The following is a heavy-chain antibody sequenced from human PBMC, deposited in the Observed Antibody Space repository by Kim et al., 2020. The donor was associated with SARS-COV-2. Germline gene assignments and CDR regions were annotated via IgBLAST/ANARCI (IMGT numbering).Heavy chain of an antibody. V-gene: IGHV7-4-1*02. CDR1: GYTFTSYA. CDR2: INTNTGNP. Sequence: ASVKVSCKASGYTFTSYAMNWVRQAPAQGLEWMGWINTNTGNPTYAQGFTGRFVFSLDTSVSTAYLQISSLKAEDTAVYYCARGRRAGGYDFWSGYYEKRLYYYYGMDVWGQGTTVTVSS. CDR3: ARGRRAGGYDFWSGYYEKRLYYYYGMDV. D-gene: IGHD3-3*01. J-gene: IGHJ6*02.